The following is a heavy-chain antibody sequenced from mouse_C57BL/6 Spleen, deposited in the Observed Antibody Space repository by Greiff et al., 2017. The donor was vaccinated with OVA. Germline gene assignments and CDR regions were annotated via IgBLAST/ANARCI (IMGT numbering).Heavy chain of an antibody. CDR3: ARSVTGTGYFGV. D-gene: IGHD4-1*01. J-gene: IGHJ1*03. CDR1: GYTFTSYW. Sequence: QVQLQQPGAELVKPGASVKMSCKASGYTFTSYWITWVKQRPGQGLEWIGDIYPGSGSTNYNEKFKSKATLTVDTSSSTAYMQRSSLTSEDSAVYYCARSVTGTGYFGVWGTGTTVTVSS. CDR2: IYPGSGST. V-gene: IGHV1-55*01.